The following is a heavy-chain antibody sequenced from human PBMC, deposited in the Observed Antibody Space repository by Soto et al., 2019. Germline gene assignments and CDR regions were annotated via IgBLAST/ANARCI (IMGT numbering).Heavy chain of an antibody. CDR1: GYTFTSYG. CDR3: AIEVENVVVLAATLYYYYGMDG. D-gene: IGHD2-15*01. J-gene: IGHJ6*02. CDR2: ISAYNGNT. V-gene: IGHV1-18*01. Sequence: ASVKVSCKASGYTFTSYGISWVRQAPGQGLEWMGWISAYNGNTNYAQKLQGRVTMTTDTSTSTAYMELRSLRSDDTAVYYCAIEVENVVVLAATLYYYYGMDGWGQGTTVTVSS.